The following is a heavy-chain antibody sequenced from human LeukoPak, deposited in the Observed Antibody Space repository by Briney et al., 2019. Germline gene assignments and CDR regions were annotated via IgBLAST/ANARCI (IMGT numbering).Heavy chain of an antibody. CDR3: ARVKRDGYNPDDY. CDR2: IIPILGIA. V-gene: IGHV1-69*04. J-gene: IGHJ4*02. D-gene: IGHD5-24*01. CDR1: GGTFSSYA. Sequence: SVKVSCKASGGTFSSYAISWVRQAPGQGLEWMGRIIPILGIANYAQKFQGRVTITADKSTSTAYMELSSLRSEDTAVYYCARVKRDGYNPDDYWGQGTLVTVSS.